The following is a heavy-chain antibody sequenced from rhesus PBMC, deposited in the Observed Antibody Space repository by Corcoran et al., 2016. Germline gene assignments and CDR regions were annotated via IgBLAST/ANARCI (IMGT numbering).Heavy chain of an antibody. V-gene: IGHV4-122*02. CDR2: ITYSGST. D-gene: IGHD6-31*01. J-gene: IGHJ4*01. Sequence: KESGPALVKPTQTLTLTCTFSGFSISTSGTGVGWIRQPPGKRLEWIGYITYSGSTSYNPSLKRRYTISRDTSKNQFSRKRSSGTAADTAVYDCARDNSSGRRYFDYWGQGVLVTVSS. CDR3: ARDNSSGRRYFDY. CDR1: GFSISTSGTG.